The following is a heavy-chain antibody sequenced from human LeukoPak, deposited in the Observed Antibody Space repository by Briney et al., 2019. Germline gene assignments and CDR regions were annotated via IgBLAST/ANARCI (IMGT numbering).Heavy chain of an antibody. CDR2: IYYSGST. V-gene: IGHV4-59*01. CDR3: ARALGLSADYYYYMDV. D-gene: IGHD3-16*01. J-gene: IGHJ6*03. Sequence: PSETLSLTCTVSVGPISSYYWSWIRQTPGKGLEWIGYIYYSGSTNYNPSLKSQVTMSVDTPKNQFSLKLSSVTAADTAVYYCARALGLSADYYYYMDVWGKGTTVTVSS. CDR1: VGPISSYY.